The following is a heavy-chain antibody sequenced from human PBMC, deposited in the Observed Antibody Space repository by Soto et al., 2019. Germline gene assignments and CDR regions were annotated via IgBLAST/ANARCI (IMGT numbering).Heavy chain of an antibody. CDR2: IYSGGST. CDR1: GFTVSSNY. CDR3: ARDLPRDYGDYSNYMDV. D-gene: IGHD4-17*01. V-gene: IGHV3-66*01. Sequence: GGSLRLSCAASGFTVSSNYMSWVRQAPGKGLEWVSVIYSGGSTYYADSVKGRFTISRDNSKNTLYLQMNSLRAEDTAVYYCARDLPRDYGDYSNYMDVWGQGTPVTVSS. J-gene: IGHJ6*03.